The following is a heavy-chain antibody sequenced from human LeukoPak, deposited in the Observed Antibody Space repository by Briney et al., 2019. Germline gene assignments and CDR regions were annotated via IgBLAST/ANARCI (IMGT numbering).Heavy chain of an antibody. D-gene: IGHD6-13*01. CDR1: GSSVSSGSYY. CDR2: IYYSGST. J-gene: IGHJ4*02. CDR3: ARRNFSRYSSSWYSPSFDY. Sequence: SETLSLTCTVSGSSVSSGSYYWNWIRQPPGKGLEWIGYIYYSGSTNYNPSLKSRVTISVDTSKNQFSLKLSSVAAADTAVYYCARRNFSRYSSSWYSPSFDYWGQGTLVTVSS. V-gene: IGHV4-61*01.